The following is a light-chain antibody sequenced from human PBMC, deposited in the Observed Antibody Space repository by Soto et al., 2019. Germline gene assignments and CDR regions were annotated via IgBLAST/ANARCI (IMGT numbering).Light chain of an antibody. CDR3: QHLNSYPYT. J-gene: IGKJ2*01. CDR2: GAS. CDR1: QDITNF. Sequence: DIQLTQSPSFLSASVGDRVTITCRACQDITNFLAWYQQKPGKAPELLIYGASTLHSGVPPRFSGSGSGTEFTLTISSLQPEDFATYHCQHLNSYPYTFGQGTKVDIK. V-gene: IGKV1-9*01.